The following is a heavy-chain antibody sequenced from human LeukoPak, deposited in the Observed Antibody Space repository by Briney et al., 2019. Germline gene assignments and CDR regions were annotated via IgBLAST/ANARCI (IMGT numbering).Heavy chain of an antibody. CDR2: IYYSGST. J-gene: IGHJ4*02. CDR3: ARDYGSSGWY. V-gene: IGHV4-4*02. Sequence: PSETLSLTCAVSGGSISSSNWWSWVRQPPGKGLEWIGSIYYSGSTYYNPSLKSRVTISVDTSKNQFSLKLSSVTAADTAVYYCARDYGSSGWYWGQGTLVTVSS. CDR1: GGSISSSNW. D-gene: IGHD6-19*01.